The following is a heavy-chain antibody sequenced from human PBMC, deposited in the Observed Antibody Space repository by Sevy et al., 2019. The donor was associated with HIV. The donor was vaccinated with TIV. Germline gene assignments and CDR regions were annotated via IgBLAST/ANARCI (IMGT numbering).Heavy chain of an antibody. Sequence: GGSLRLSCAASGFTFSSYSMNWVRQAPGKGLEWVSYISSSSSTIYYADSVKGRFTISRDNAKNSLYLQMNSLRAEDTAVYYCASGRQGIDYWGQGTLVTVSS. CDR3: ASGRQGIDY. CDR1: GFTFSSYS. CDR2: ISSSSSTI. V-gene: IGHV3-48*01. J-gene: IGHJ4*02.